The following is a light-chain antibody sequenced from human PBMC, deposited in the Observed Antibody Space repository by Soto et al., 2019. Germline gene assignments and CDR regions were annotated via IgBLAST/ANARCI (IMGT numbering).Light chain of an antibody. Sequence: DIQMTQSPSTLSASVGDRVTVTCRASQSISNWLAWYQQKQGKAPKLLIYDASSLESGVPSRFSGSGSGTEFTLTISSLQPDDFATYYCQQYNSYSKTFGQGTKVDIK. CDR3: QQYNSYSKT. J-gene: IGKJ1*01. V-gene: IGKV1-5*01. CDR2: DAS. CDR1: QSISNW.